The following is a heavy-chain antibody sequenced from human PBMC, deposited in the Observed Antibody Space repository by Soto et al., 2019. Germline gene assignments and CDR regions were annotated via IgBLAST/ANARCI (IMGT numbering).Heavy chain of an antibody. CDR1: GYSFSSYW. Sequence: ESLKISCKGSGYSFSSYWIAWVRQMPGKGLEWMGVIHPGDSDTRYSPSFQGQVTISVDKTISTAYLQWSSLKASDTAMYYCARRRDFCTSSRCNSYYYYGMDVWGQGTTVTVSS. D-gene: IGHD3-3*01. CDR3: ARRRDFCTSSRCNSYYYYGMDV. J-gene: IGHJ6*02. V-gene: IGHV5-51*01. CDR2: IHPGDSDT.